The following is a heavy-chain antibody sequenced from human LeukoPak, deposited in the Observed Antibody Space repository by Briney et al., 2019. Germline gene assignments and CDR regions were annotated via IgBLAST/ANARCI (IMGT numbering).Heavy chain of an antibody. CDR3: AKVGLGNTAIHI. Sequence: ASVKVSCKASGYTFTGYYMHWVRQAPGQGLEWMGWINPNSGGTNYAQKFQGRFTMTRDTSISTAYMELSRLRSDDTAVYYCAKVGLGNTAIHIWGQGTMVTVSS. D-gene: IGHD3/OR15-3a*01. CDR2: INPNSGGT. J-gene: IGHJ3*02. V-gene: IGHV1-2*02. CDR1: GYTFTGYY.